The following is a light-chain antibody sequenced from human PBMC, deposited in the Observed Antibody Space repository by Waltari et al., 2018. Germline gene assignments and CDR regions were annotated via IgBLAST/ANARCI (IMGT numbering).Light chain of an antibody. CDR1: QSVNTY. V-gene: IGKV3-15*01. CDR2: GAF. J-gene: IGKJ4*01. Sequence: EIVLTQSPATLSVSPGERATLPCRASQSVNTYLAWYQQKPGQAPRILISGAFSRATGISARFSGGGSGTDFTLTISSLEFADSAVYYCQQYYKWPLTFGGGTKMEIK. CDR3: QQYYKWPLT.